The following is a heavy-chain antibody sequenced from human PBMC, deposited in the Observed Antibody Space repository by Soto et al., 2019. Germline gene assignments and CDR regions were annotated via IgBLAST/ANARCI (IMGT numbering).Heavy chain of an antibody. J-gene: IGHJ5*02. D-gene: IGHD6-6*01. Sequence: SVKVSCKASGFSFTGYYIHWLRQAPGQGLEWMGWINAHSGGTEYAQKFQGRVTLTRDTSIATAYLTLTSLTSDDTALYYCAKDLTRQLAYWLDPWGQGTQVTVSS. CDR1: GFSFTGYY. CDR2: INAHSGGT. CDR3: AKDLTRQLAYWLDP. V-gene: IGHV1-2*02.